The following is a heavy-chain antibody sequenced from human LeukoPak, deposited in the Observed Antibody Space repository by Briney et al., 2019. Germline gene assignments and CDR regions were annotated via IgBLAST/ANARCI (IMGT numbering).Heavy chain of an antibody. V-gene: IGHV1-69*06. CDR1: GGTFSSYA. J-gene: IGHJ4*02. D-gene: IGHD3-10*01. CDR2: IIPIFGTA. CDR3: ARDPLYGSGSHPYDY. Sequence: SVKVSCKASGGTFSSYAISWVRQAPGQGLEWMGGIIPIFGTANYAQKFQGRVTITADKSTSTAYMELSSLRSEDTAVYYCARDPLYGSGSHPYDYWGQGTLVTVSS.